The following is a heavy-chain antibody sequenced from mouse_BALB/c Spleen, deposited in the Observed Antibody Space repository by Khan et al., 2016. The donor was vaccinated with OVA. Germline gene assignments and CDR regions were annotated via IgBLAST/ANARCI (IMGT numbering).Heavy chain of an antibody. D-gene: IGHD2-14*01. V-gene: IGHV1-4*01. CDR3: VRDGADHRNDGWFAY. J-gene: IGHJ3*01. CDR1: GYTFTSYT. Sequence: VQLQQSGAELARPGASVKMSCKASGYTFTSYTIHWIKLRPGQGLEWIGYINPSNGYTNYNQKFKDKATLTADKSSTTAYLELHSLTSDDSALYNCVRDGADHRNDGWFAYWGQGTLVTVSA. CDR2: INPSNGYT.